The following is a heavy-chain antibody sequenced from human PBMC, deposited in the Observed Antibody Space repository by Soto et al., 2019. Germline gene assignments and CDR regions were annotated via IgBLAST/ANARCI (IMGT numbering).Heavy chain of an antibody. CDR1: GFTFSNAW. Sequence: PGGSLRLSCAASGFTFSNAWMSWVRQAPGKGLEWVGRIKSKTDGGTTDYAAPVKGRFTISRDDSKNTLYLQMNSLKTEDTAVYYCTTEDVVVVAAPTYYYYYYYMDVWGKGTTVTVSS. CDR2: IKSKTDGGTT. CDR3: TTEDVVVVAAPTYYYYYYYMDV. V-gene: IGHV3-15*01. D-gene: IGHD2-15*01. J-gene: IGHJ6*03.